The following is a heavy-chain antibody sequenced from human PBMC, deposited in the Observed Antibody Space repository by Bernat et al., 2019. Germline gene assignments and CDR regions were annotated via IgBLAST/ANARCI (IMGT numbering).Heavy chain of an antibody. CDR3: ARCGGSCYLDY. CDR2: ISSSSNYI. Sequence: EVQLVESGGGLVKPGGSLRLSCAASGFTFSSYSMNWVRQAPGKGLEWVSSISSSSNYIDYADSVKGRFTISRDNAKNSLYLQMNSLRAEDTAVYYCARCGGSCYLDYWGQGTLVTVS. V-gene: IGHV3-21*01. D-gene: IGHD2-2*01. CDR1: GFTFSSYS. J-gene: IGHJ4*02.